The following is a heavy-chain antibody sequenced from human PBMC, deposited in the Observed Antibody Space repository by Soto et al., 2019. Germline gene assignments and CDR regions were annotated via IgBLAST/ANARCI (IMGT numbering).Heavy chain of an antibody. J-gene: IGHJ4*02. CDR3: ARDVGYNWNLIDY. Sequence: QVQLVQPGAEVKKPGASVKVSCTAPGYTFTSYAIHWVRQAPGQRLEWMGWVNAGNGNTKYSQKLQGRVTITRDTSASTAYMELSSLRSEDTAVYYCARDVGYNWNLIDYWGQGTLVTVSS. V-gene: IGHV1-3*01. CDR1: GYTFTSYA. D-gene: IGHD1-20*01. CDR2: VNAGNGNT.